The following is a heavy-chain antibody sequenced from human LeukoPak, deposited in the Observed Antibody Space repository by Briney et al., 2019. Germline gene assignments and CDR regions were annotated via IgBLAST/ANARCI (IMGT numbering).Heavy chain of an antibody. CDR3: PSDYCSSTSCLFDY. CDR1: GYTFTGYH. D-gene: IGHD2-2*01. J-gene: IGHJ4*02. Sequence: ASVKVSCKASGYTFTGYHMHWVRQAPGQGLEWMGRINPNSGDTNYAQKFQGRVAMTRDTSISTAFMELTRLRSDATAVYYCPSDYCSSTSCLFDYWGQGTLVTVSS. CDR2: INPNSGDT. V-gene: IGHV1-2*06.